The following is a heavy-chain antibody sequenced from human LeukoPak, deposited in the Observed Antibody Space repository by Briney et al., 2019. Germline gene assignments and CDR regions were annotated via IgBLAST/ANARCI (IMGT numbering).Heavy chain of an antibody. CDR3: AREARVRAFDI. CDR1: GFTFSSYD. J-gene: IGHJ3*02. CDR2: IGTAGDS. Sequence: GGSLRLSCAASGFTFSSYDMHWVRQATGKGLEWVSAIGTAGDSYYPGSVKGRFTISRENAKNSLYLQMNSLRAGDTAVYYCAREARVRAFDIWGQGTMVTVSS. D-gene: IGHD3-10*01. V-gene: IGHV3-13*01.